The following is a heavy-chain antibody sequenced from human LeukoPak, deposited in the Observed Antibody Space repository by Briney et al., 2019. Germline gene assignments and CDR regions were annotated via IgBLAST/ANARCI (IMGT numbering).Heavy chain of an antibody. J-gene: IGHJ6*03. CDR2: ISAYNGNT. CDR1: GYTFTSYG. D-gene: IGHD3-10*01. CDR3: ARGGSYWGDYYYYMDV. V-gene: IGHV1-18*01. Sequence: ASVRVSCKASGYTFTSYGISWVRQAPGQGLEWMGWISAYNGNTNYAQKLQGRVTMTTDTSTSTAYMELRSLRSDDTAVYYCARGGSYWGDYYYYMDVWGKGTTVTVSS.